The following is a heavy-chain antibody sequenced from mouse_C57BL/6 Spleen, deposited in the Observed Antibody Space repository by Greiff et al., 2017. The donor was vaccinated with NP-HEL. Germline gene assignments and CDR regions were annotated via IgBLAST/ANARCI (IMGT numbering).Heavy chain of an antibody. Sequence: QQSCKASGYTFTSYWMHWVKQRPGRGLEWIGRIDPNSGGTKYNEKFKSKATLTVDKPSSTAYMQLSSLTSEDSAVYYCARDYSNYETGWYFDVWGTGTTVTVSS. CDR3: ARDYSNYETGWYFDV. J-gene: IGHJ1*03. V-gene: IGHV1-72*01. CDR1: GYTFTSYW. D-gene: IGHD2-5*01. CDR2: IDPNSGGT.